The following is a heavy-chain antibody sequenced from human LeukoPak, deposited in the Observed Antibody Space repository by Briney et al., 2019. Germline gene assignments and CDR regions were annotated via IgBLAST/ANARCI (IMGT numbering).Heavy chain of an antibody. CDR1: GGSISSSSYY. J-gene: IGHJ4*02. CDR2: IYYSGST. V-gene: IGHV4-61*01. CDR3: ARVRRRDYDFWSRRYYFDY. D-gene: IGHD3-3*01. Sequence: PSETLSLTCTVSGGSISSSSYYWSWIRQPPGKGLEWIGYIYYSGSTNYNPSLKSRVTISVDTSKNQFSLKLSSATAADTAVYYCARVRRRDYDFWSRRYYFDYWGQGTLVTVSS.